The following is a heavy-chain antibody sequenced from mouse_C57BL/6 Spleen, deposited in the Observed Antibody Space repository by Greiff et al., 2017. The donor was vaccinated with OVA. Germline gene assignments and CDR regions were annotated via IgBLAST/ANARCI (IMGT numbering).Heavy chain of an antibody. CDR3: ARSPDYGSRDGYFDY. Sequence: QVQLQQSGTELVQPGASVKLSCKASGYTFTSYWMHWVKQRPGQGLEWIGNINPSNGGTNYNEKFKSKATLPVDKSSTTAYMQRRRLTADDSAVYYCARSPDYGSRDGYFDYWGQGTTLTVSA. V-gene: IGHV1-53*01. CDR2: INPSNGGT. J-gene: IGHJ2*01. D-gene: IGHD1-1*01. CDR1: GYTFTSYW.